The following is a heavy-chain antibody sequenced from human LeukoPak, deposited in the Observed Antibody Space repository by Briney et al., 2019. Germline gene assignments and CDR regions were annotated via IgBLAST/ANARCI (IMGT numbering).Heavy chain of an antibody. V-gene: IGHV1-18*01. CDR3: ARVSPEYYYYYGMDV. J-gene: IGHJ6*02. D-gene: IGHD3-3*02. CDR1: GYTFTSYG. Sequence: GASVKVSCKASGYTFTSYGISWVRQAPGQGLEWMGWISAYNGNTNYAQKLQGRVTMTTDTSTSTAYMELRSLRSDDTAVYYCARVSPEYYYYYGMDVWGQGTTVTVS. CDR2: ISAYNGNT.